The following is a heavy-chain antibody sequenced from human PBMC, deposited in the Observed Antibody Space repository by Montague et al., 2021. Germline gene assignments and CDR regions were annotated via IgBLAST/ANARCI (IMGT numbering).Heavy chain of an antibody. CDR1: GGSVSSPDW. D-gene: IGHD2/OR15-2a*01. Sequence: SETLSLICAVSGGSVSSPDWWGWVRQAPGKGLEWIGDIYHNGNTNFNPSLKSRVTISVDKSKNQFSLQLTSVTAADTAVYYCATWPAYSTTWYYFDSWGQGTQVIVSS. V-gene: IGHV4-4*02. CDR3: ATWPAYSTTWYYFDS. J-gene: IGHJ4*02. CDR2: IYHNGNT.